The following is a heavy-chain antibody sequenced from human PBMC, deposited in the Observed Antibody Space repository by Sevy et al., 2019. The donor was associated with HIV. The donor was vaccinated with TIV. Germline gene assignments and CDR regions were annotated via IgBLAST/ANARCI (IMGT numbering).Heavy chain of an antibody. V-gene: IGHV3-23*01. CDR1: GLSFNTYV. CDR3: AKESLDGYY. Sequence: GGSLRLSCAASGLSFNTYVMSWVRQAPGKGLQWVSTISRNGGSTYDADSVKGRFTISRDNSRNTVFLQVNSLRAEDTAVYYCAKESLDGYYWGQGTLVTVSS. J-gene: IGHJ4*02. CDR2: ISRNGGST. D-gene: IGHD2-21*01.